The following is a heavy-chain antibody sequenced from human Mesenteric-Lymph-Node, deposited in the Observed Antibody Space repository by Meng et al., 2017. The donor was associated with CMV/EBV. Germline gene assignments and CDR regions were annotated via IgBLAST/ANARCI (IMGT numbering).Heavy chain of an antibody. CDR1: GFSFGTYA. Sequence: GGSLRLSCAVSGFSFGTYAMSWVRQAPGKGLERVAVVSYNGIGTDYADSVKGRFTISRDNSENKVFLEMNSLRPEDTAVYYCMTDGVFNYISGDSHYGLDVWGQGTTVTVSS. V-gene: IGHV3-30-3*01. D-gene: IGHD2-21*02. CDR3: MTDGVFNYISGDSHYGLDV. CDR2: VSYNGIGT. J-gene: IGHJ6*02.